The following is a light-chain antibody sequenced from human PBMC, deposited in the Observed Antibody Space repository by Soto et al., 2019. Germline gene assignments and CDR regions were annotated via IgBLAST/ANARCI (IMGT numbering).Light chain of an antibody. CDR2: GAA. Sequence: EIVLTQSPGTLSLSPGDRATLSCRASQSLDRSLAWYQQKPGQAPRLLIYGAASRATGIPDRFSGSGSGTDFTLTISRLEPEDFAVYYCQQYGSSPWTFGQGTKVGIK. V-gene: IGKV3-20*01. CDR1: QSLDRS. J-gene: IGKJ1*01. CDR3: QQYGSSPWT.